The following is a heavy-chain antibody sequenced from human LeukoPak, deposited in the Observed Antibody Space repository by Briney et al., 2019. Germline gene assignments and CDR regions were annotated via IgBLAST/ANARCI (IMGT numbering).Heavy chain of an antibody. CDR1: GYTFTTYG. J-gene: IGHJ4*02. D-gene: IGHD4-17*01. Sequence: GASVKVSCKASGYTFTTYGISWVRQAPGQGLDWMGWINPYNGNTNYAQKFQGRITLTTDTSTSTAYMDLRSLRSDDTAMYYCAREIYGRFDFWGQGTLVTVSS. CDR3: AREIYGRFDF. CDR2: INPYNGNT. V-gene: IGHV1-18*01.